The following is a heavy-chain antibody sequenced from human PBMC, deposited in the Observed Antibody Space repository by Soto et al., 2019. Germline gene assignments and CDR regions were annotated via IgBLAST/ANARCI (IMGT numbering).Heavy chain of an antibody. CDR2: ISPYSGNT. J-gene: IGHJ4*02. CDR3: VRFASSGWYTGGY. D-gene: IGHD6-19*01. Sequence: QVQLVQSGGEVKKPGASVKVSCKASGYIFTNYDIGWVRQAPGQGLEWMGWISPYSGNTKYTQKVQGRVTMTTDTSTSTAYMELRSLRSDVTAVYYCVRFASSGWYTGGYWGQGTLVTVS. V-gene: IGHV1-18*01. CDR1: GYIFTNYD.